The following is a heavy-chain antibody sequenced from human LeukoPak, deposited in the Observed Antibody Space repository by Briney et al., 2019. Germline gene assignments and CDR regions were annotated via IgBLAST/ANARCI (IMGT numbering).Heavy chain of an antibody. J-gene: IGHJ4*02. D-gene: IGHD3-22*01. CDR3: ARHYRGIVVVIKGYFDY. V-gene: IGHV4-59*08. CDR1: GGSISTYY. CDR2: INHSGST. Sequence: PSETLSLTCTVSGGSISTYYWSWIRQPAGKGLEWIGEINHSGSTNYNPSLKSRVTISVDTSKNQFSLELTSVTAADTAVYYCARHYRGIVVVIKGYFDYWGQGTLVTVSS.